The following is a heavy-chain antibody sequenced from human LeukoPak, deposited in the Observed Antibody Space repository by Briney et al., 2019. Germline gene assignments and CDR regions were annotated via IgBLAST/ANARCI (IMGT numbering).Heavy chain of an antibody. CDR1: GGSISSYY. D-gene: IGHD5-18*01. CDR2: IYYSGST. Sequence: SETLSLTCTVSGGSISSYYWSWIRQPTGRGLEWIGNIYYSGSTSYNPSLMSRVTISVDTSKNQFSLRLSSVTATDTAVYYCARHPGNSYGSWYFDLWGRGTLVAVSS. J-gene: IGHJ2*01. CDR3: ARHPGNSYGSWYFDL. V-gene: IGHV4-59*08.